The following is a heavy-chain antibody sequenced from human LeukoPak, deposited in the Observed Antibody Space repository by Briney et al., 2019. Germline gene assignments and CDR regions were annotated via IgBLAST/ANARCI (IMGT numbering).Heavy chain of an antibody. CDR2: IYTSGST. D-gene: IGHD6-13*01. J-gene: IGHJ6*02. V-gene: IGHV4-4*07. CDR1: GGSISSYY. Sequence: PSETLYLTCTVSGGSISSYYWSWIRQPAGKGLEWIGRIYTSGSTNYNPSLKSRVTMSVDTSKNQFSLKLSSVTAADTAVYYCARDIGSSWYGGYYYGMDVWGQGTTVTVSS. CDR3: ARDIGSSWYGGYYYGMDV.